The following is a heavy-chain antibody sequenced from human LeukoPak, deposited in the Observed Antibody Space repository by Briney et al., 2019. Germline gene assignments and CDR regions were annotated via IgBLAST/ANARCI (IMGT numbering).Heavy chain of an antibody. D-gene: IGHD3-10*01. Sequence: GGSLRLSCAASGFTFSSYWMSWVRQAPGKGLEWVAKIKQDGSEKNYVDSVKGRFSISRDNAKNSLSLQMNSLRAEDTAVYYCARDRGSGCMDVWGKGTTVTVSS. J-gene: IGHJ6*03. V-gene: IGHV3-7*01. CDR3: ARDRGSGCMDV. CDR1: GFTFSSYW. CDR2: IKQDGSEK.